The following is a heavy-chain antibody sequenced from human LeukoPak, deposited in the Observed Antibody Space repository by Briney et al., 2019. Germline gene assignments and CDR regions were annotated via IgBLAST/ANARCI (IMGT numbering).Heavy chain of an antibody. D-gene: IGHD1-1*01. V-gene: IGHV4-59*08. CDR2: IYYTGST. CDR1: GGSISNYF. Sequence: SETLSLTCTVSGGSISNYFWTWIRQPPGKGLEWIAYIYYTGSTNYNPSLKSRVTISVDTSKNQFSLKLRSVTAADTAVYYCARDDRVTAPTYWGQGTLVTVSS. CDR3: ARDDRVTAPTY. J-gene: IGHJ4*02.